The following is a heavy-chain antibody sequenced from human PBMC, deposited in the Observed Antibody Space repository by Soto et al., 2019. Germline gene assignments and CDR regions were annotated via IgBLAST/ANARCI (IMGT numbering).Heavy chain of an antibody. J-gene: IGHJ4*02. D-gene: IGHD1-1*01. CDR3: ASQGTHYFDY. CDR2: IYYSGST. Sequence: SETLSLTCTVSGGSVSSGSYYWSWIRQPPGKGLEWIGYIYYSGSTNYNPSLKSRVTISVDTSKNQFSLKLSSVTAADTAVYYCASQGTHYFDYWGQGTLVTVSS. V-gene: IGHV4-61*01. CDR1: GGSVSSGSYY.